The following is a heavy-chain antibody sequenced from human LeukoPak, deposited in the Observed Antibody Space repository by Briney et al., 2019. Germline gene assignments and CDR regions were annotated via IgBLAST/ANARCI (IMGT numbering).Heavy chain of an antibody. CDR3: ARVHSAVWLFSWYFDL. CDR2: IYCSGST. Sequence: SETLSLTCTVSGGSISSYYWSWIRQPPGKGLEWIGYIYCSGSTNYNPSLKSRVTISVDTSKNQFSLKLSSVTAADTAVYYCARVHSAVWLFSWYFDLWGRGTLVTVSS. V-gene: IGHV4-59*01. J-gene: IGHJ2*01. D-gene: IGHD6-19*01. CDR1: GGSISSYY.